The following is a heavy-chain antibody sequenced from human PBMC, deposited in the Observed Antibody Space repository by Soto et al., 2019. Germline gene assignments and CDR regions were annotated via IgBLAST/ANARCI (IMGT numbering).Heavy chain of an antibody. CDR3: ARHPHSDPYYMDV. V-gene: IGHV4-39*01. D-gene: IGHD2-15*01. CDR1: GGSISSSSYY. CDR2: IYYSGST. Sequence: QLQLQESGPGLVKPSETLSLTCTVSGGSISSSSYYWGWIRQPPGKGLEWIGSIYYSGSTYYNPSLKSRVTISVDTSKNQFSLKLSSVTAADMAVYYCARHPHSDPYYMDVWGKGTTVTVSS. J-gene: IGHJ6*03.